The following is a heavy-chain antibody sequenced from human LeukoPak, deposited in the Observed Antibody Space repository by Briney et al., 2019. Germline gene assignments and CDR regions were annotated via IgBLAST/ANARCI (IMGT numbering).Heavy chain of an antibody. D-gene: IGHD6-13*01. J-gene: IGHJ4*02. CDR1: GFTFSSYG. V-gene: IGHV3-30*02. CDR2: IRYDGSNK. Sequence: GGSLRLSCAASGFTFSSYGMHWVRQAPGKGLEWVAFIRYDGSNKYYADSVKGRFTISRDNSKNTLYLQMNSLRAEDTAVYYCANNPRYSSSWYCEDWGQGTLITVSS. CDR3: ANNPRYSSSWYCED.